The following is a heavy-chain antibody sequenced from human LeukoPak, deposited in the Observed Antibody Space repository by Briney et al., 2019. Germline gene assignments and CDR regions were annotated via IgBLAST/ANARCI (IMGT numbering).Heavy chain of an antibody. D-gene: IGHD2-8*01. V-gene: IGHV3-7*01. Sequence: GGSLRLSCAASVFTFSSYWMSWVRQAPGKGLEWVANIKQDGSEKYYVDSVKGRFTISRDNAKNSLYLQMNSLRAEDTALYYCARDSLYAIDYWGQGTLVTVSS. CDR3: ARDSLYAIDY. CDR1: VFTFSSYW. CDR2: IKQDGSEK. J-gene: IGHJ4*02.